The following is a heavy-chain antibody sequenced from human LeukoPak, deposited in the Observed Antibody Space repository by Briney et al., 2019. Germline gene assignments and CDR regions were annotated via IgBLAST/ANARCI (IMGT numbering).Heavy chain of an antibody. V-gene: IGHV4-30-4*01. J-gene: IGHJ5*02. D-gene: IGHD6-13*01. CDR3: AKAIAAAGTRWFDP. CDR1: GGSISSGDYY. Sequence: SETLSLTCTVSGGSISSGDYYWSWIRQPPGKGLEWYGYIYYSGSTYYNPSLRSRVTISVDTSKNQFSLKLSSVTAADTAVYYCAKAIAAAGTRWFDPWGQGTLVTVSS. CDR2: IYYSGST.